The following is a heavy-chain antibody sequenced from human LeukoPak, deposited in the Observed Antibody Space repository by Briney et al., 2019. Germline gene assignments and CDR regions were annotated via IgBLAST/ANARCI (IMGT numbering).Heavy chain of an antibody. D-gene: IGHD1-26*01. V-gene: IGHV3-64D*09. CDR2: INDNGGRT. J-gene: IGHJ4*02. Sequence: GGSLRHSCSASGFTFCMYAMHWVRPAPGKRLEYGSGINDNGGRTHYGGSVKGRFSISRDNSKNTLHLQMSTLRAEDTALYFCVKDVGGSYAFDYWGQGILVSVAS. CDR1: GFTFCMYA. CDR3: VKDVGGSYAFDY.